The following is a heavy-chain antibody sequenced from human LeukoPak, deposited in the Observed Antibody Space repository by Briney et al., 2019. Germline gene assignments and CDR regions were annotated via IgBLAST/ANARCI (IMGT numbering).Heavy chain of an antibody. CDR1: GLTFSSYA. V-gene: IGHV3-20*04. Sequence: GGSLRLSCAASGLTFSSYAMSWIRQAPGKGLEWVSGINWNGGSTGYADSVKGRFTISRDNAKNSLYLQMNSLRAEDTALCYCARDQVSRYCYDSSGYYYLDYWGQGTLVTVSS. J-gene: IGHJ4*02. CDR3: ARDQVSRYCYDSSGYYYLDY. CDR2: INWNGGST. D-gene: IGHD3-22*01.